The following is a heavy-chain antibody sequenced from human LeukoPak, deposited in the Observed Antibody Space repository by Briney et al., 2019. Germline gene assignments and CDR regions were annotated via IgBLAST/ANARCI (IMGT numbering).Heavy chain of an antibody. J-gene: IGHJ6*02. V-gene: IGHV3-66*01. CDR2: LYTVGNA. D-gene: IGHD3-10*01. Sequence: GGSLRLSCSASAGSVSSNYLSWVRQAPGKGLEWVSVLYTVGNAYYADSVKGRFTFSRDTSKNKLYLQMNSLRAEDTAVYYCARDTLFGAPGGMDVWGQGTTVTVSS. CDR3: ARDTLFGAPGGMDV. CDR1: AGSVSSNY.